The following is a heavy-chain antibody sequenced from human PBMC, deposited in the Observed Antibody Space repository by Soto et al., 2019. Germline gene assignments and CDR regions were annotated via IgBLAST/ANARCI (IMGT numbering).Heavy chain of an antibody. D-gene: IGHD3-10*01. CDR3: ARESYYGSGATVVAY. CDR1: GGSISSGGYY. J-gene: IGHJ4*02. CDR2: IYYSGST. Sequence: PSETLSLTCTVSGGSISSGGYYWSWIRQHPGKGLEWIGHIYYSGSTYYNPSLKSRVTISVDTSKNQFSLKVNSVTAADTAVYYCARESYYGSGATVVAYWGQGTLVTVSS. V-gene: IGHV4-39*07.